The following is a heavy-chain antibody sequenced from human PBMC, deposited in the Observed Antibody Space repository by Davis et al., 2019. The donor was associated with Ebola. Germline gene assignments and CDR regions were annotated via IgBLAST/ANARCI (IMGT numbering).Heavy chain of an antibody. V-gene: IGHV1-8*01. CDR2: VNPNSGNT. CDR1: GYTFTSYD. CDR3: ARGRIAARQNWFDP. D-gene: IGHD6-6*01. J-gene: IGHJ5*02. Sequence: AASVKVSCKASGYTFTSYDINWVRQATGQGLEWMGWVNPNSGNTGYAQKFQGRVTMTRNTSISTAYMELSSLRSEDTAVYYCARGRIAARQNWFDPWGQGTLVTVSS.